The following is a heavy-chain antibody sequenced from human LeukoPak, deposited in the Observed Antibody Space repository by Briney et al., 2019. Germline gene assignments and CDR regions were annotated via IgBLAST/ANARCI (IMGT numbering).Heavy chain of an antibody. J-gene: IGHJ4*02. D-gene: IGHD6-13*01. CDR1: RFTFSSYS. CDR2: ISSSGSYI. CDR3: ARAAAEGDTFDY. Sequence: GGSLRLSCAASRFTFSSYSMNWVRQAPGKGLEWVSSISSSGSYIYYADSVKGRFTISRDNAKNSLYLQMNSLRAEDTAVYYCARAAAEGDTFDYWGQGTLVTVSS. V-gene: IGHV3-21*01.